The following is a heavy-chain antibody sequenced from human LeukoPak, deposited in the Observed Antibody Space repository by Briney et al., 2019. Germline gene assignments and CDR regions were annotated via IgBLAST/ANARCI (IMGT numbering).Heavy chain of an antibody. V-gene: IGHV4-38-2*01. D-gene: IGHD5-24*01. CDR2: IYHSGST. Sequence: SGTLSLTCAVSGYSISSGYYWGWIRQPPGKGLEWIGSIYHSGSTYYNPSLKSRITISVDTTKKQTSLKPSSVTAVDTAVYYCARRRVEMATFDYWSQGTLVTVSS. CDR1: GYSISSGYY. J-gene: IGHJ4*02. CDR3: ARRRVEMATFDY.